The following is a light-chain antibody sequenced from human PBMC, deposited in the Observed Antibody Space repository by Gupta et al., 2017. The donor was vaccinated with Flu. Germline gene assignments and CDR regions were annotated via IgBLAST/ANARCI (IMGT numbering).Light chain of an antibody. CDR3: SSDTSSSNYV. CDR2: EVS. V-gene: IGLV2-14*01. Sequence: QSALTQPASVSGSPGQSITISCTGTSSDVGGYNYVSWYQQHPGKTPKLMIYEVSKRPSGVSSGFSGSKSGNTASLTISGRQAEDDADYYCSSDTSSSNYVFGTGTKVTVL. CDR1: SSDVGGYNY. J-gene: IGLJ1*01.